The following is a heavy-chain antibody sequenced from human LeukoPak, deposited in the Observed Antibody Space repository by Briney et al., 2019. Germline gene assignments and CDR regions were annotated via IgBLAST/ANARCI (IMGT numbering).Heavy chain of an antibody. Sequence: GRSLRLSCAASGFTLCSYAMHWVRQAPHKGLEWGAVISYDGSNKYYTDSVKGRFTLSRDNSKNTLYLQKNSVRAEHTGVYICARHLVAVAGTYYYYYMDVWPKGTADSVS. V-gene: IGHV3-30*04. CDR3: ARHLVAVAGTYYYYYMDV. CDR1: GFTLCSYA. CDR2: ISYDGSNK. D-gene: IGHD6-19*01. J-gene: IGHJ6*03.